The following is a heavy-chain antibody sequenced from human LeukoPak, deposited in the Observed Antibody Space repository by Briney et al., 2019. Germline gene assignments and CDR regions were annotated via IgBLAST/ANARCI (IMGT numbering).Heavy chain of an antibody. J-gene: IGHJ6*03. V-gene: IGHV5-51*01. D-gene: IGHD6-13*01. Sequence: GESLKISCKASGYSFSSYWIGWVRQMPGKGLEWMGIIYPGDSDTRYNPSFQGQVTISADKSISTAYLQWSSLKASDTAMYYCARRVAAEYYYYMDVWGKGTTVTVSS. CDR3: ARRVAAEYYYYMDV. CDR2: IYPGDSDT. CDR1: GYSFSSYW.